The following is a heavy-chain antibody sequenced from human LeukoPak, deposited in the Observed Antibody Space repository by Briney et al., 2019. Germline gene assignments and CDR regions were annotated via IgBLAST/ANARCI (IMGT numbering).Heavy chain of an antibody. CDR3: AKRSRRLTIVRGVPREDV. D-gene: IGHD3-10*01. CDR2: ISVSGGST. J-gene: IGHJ6*02. Sequence: GGSLRLSCAASGFTFSSYAMSWVSQAPGKGLEWVSAISVSGGSTYYADSVKGRFTISRDNSKNTLYLQMNSLRAEDTAVYYCAKRSRRLTIVRGVPREDVWGQGTTVTVSS. V-gene: IGHV3-23*01. CDR1: GFTFSSYA.